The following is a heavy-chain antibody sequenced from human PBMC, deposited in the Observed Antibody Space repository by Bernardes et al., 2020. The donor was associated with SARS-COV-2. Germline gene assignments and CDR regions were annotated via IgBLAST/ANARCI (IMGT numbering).Heavy chain of an antibody. CDR2: TNQVGSET. CDR1: GFTFSSLW. V-gene: IGHV3-7*01. CDR3: ARGGSDSSWFWVY. D-gene: IGHD6-13*01. Sequence: GGSLSLSCVASGFTFSSLWMTWVRHIPGKGLEWVANTNQVGSETYYVDSVKGRLTIPRDNAKNSRYLQMNNLRVEDTAVYYCARGGSDSSWFWVYWVQGTLVTVSS. J-gene: IGHJ4*02.